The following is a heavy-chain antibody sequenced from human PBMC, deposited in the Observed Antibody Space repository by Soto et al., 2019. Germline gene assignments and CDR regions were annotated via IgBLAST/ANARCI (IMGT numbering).Heavy chain of an antibody. V-gene: IGHV1-18*01. CDR2: ISTYNGNT. CDR1: GYAFTSYG. J-gene: IGHJ4*02. D-gene: IGHD3-10*01. Sequence: GASVKVSCKASGYAFTSYGVSWVRQAPGQGLEWMGWISTYNGNTKYAQKLQGRVTMTTDTSTSTAYMELRSLRSDDTAVFYCAREMVRGVGSDYWGQGTLVTVSS. CDR3: AREMVRGVGSDY.